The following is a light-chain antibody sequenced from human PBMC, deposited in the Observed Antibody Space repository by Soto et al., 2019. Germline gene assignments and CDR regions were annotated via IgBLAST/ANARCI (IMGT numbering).Light chain of an antibody. V-gene: IGLV2-14*01. CDR1: SSDVGGYNY. Sequence: SALTQPASVSGSPGQSITISCTGTSSDVGGYNYVSWYQQHPGKAPKLMIYEVSNRPSGVSNRFSGSKSGNTASLTISGLQAEDEADYYCSSYTSSSTVFGGGTKVTVL. J-gene: IGLJ3*02. CDR2: EVS. CDR3: SSYTSSSTV.